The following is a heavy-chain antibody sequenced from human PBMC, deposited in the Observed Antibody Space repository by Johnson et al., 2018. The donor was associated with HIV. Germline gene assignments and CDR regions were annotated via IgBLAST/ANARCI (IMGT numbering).Heavy chain of an antibody. CDR2: IRYYGSNK. CDR3: AKDHYSSGWYGAFDI. CDR1: GFTFSSYG. J-gene: IGHJ3*02. Sequence: QVQLVESGGGVVQPGGSLRLSCAASGFTFSSYGMHWVRQAPGKGLEWVAFIRYYGSNKYYADSVKGRFTISRDNSKNTLYLQMNSLRAEDTAVYYCAKDHYSSGWYGAFDIWGQGTMVTVSS. D-gene: IGHD6-19*01. V-gene: IGHV3-30*02.